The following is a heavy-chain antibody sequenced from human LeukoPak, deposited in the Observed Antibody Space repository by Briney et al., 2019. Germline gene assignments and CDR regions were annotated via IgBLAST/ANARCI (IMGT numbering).Heavy chain of an antibody. CDR2: IKQDGSEK. CDR1: GFTFSNAW. Sequence: GGSLRLSCAASGFTFSNAWMSWVRQAPGKGLEWVANIKQDGSEKYYVDSVKGRFTISRDNAKNSLSLQMNSLRAEDTAVYFCVRGQWLVSYWGQGILVTVSS. V-gene: IGHV3-7*01. D-gene: IGHD6-19*01. CDR3: VRGQWLVSY. J-gene: IGHJ4*02.